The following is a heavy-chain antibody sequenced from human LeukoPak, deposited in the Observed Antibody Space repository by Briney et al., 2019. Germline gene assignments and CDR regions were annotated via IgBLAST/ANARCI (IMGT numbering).Heavy chain of an antibody. CDR3: ANDYYDSSGYYYYFDY. CDR2: ISGSGGST. CDR1: GFTFSSYA. Sequence: PGGSLRLSRAASGFTFSSYAMSWVRQAPGKGLEWVSAISGSGGSTYYADSVKGRFTISRDNSKNTLYLQMNSLRAEDTAVYYCANDYYDSSGYYYYFDYWGQGTLVTVSS. V-gene: IGHV3-23*01. J-gene: IGHJ4*02. D-gene: IGHD3-22*01.